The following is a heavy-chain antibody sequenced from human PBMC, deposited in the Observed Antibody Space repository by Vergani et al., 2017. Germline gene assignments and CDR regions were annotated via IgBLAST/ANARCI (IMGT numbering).Heavy chain of an antibody. CDR2: IYPGDSDT. V-gene: IGHV5-51*01. Sequence: VQLVQSGAEVKKPGASVKVSCKASGYTFTGYYMHWVRQAPGQGLEWMGIIYPGDSDTRYRPSFQGQVTISADKSIITAYLQWSSLKASDPAMYYCARAPMIAPVFEDYWGQGTLVTVSS. CDR1: GYTFTGYY. J-gene: IGHJ4*02. D-gene: IGHD3-22*01. CDR3: ARAPMIAPVFEDY.